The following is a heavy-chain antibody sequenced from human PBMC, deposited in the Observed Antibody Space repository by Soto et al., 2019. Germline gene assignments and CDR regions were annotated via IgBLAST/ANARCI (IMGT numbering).Heavy chain of an antibody. V-gene: IGHV4-30-2*01. D-gene: IGHD3-22*01. Sequence: SETLSLTCAVSGDSISSGGYSWSWIRQPPGKGLEWIGYLYHNGRTYYNPSLKSRVTISEDRSKNQFSLKLNSVTAADTAVYYCARTGSGYYDSSGYLCWGQGTLVTVSS. CDR1: GDSISSGGYS. CDR2: LYHNGRT. J-gene: IGHJ4*02. CDR3: ARTGSGYYDSSGYLC.